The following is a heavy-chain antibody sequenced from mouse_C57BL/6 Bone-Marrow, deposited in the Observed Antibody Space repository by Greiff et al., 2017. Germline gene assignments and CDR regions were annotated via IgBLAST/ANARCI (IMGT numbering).Heavy chain of an antibody. V-gene: IGHV1-63*01. J-gene: IGHJ4*01. CDR3: AREGDFYAMDY. Sequence: VQRVESGAELVRPGTSVKMSCKASGYTFTNYWIGWAKQRPGHGLEWIGDIYPGGGYTNYNEKFKGKATLTADKSSSTAYMQFSSLTSEDSAIYYCAREGDFYAMDYWGQGTSVTVSS. CDR2: IYPGGGYT. CDR1: GYTFTNYW.